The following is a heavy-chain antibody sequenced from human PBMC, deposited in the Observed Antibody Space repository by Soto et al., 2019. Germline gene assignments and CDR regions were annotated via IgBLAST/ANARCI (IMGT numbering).Heavy chain of an antibody. Sequence: SETLSRTCSVSGGSISGSYWSWIRQSPGKGLEWLGYVYYTGSTNYSPSLRSRGSISVDTSKNEFSLRLSSVTAADTAVYFCARSVAVPGAHIDYWGQGTQVTVSS. CDR3: ARSVAVPGAHIDY. J-gene: IGHJ4*02. D-gene: IGHD6-19*01. CDR2: VYYTGST. V-gene: IGHV4-59*01. CDR1: GGSISGSY.